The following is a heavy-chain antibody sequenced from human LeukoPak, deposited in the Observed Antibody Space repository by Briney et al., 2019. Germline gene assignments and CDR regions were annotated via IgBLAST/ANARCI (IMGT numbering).Heavy chain of an antibody. D-gene: IGHD5-24*01. CDR1: GGSISSYY. Sequence: PSETLSLTCTVSGGSISSYYWSWIRQPPGKGLEWIGYIYPSGSTNYNPSLKSRVTISVDTSKNQFSLKLSSVTAADTAVYYCARQLVEMATISFFDYWGQGALVTVSS. CDR3: ARQLVEMATISFFDY. V-gene: IGHV4-4*09. J-gene: IGHJ4*02. CDR2: IYPSGST.